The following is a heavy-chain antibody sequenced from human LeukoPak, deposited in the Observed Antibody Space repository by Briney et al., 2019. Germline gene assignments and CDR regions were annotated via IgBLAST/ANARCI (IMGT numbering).Heavy chain of an antibody. CDR3: ARGEMPDFWSGYSLRGGVTY. CDR2: IIPIFGTA. V-gene: IGHV1-69*13. J-gene: IGHJ4*02. Sequence: SVKVSCKASGGTFSSYAISWVRQAPGQGLEWMGGIIPIFGTANYAQKFQGRVTITADESTSTAYMELSSLRSEDTAVYYCARGEMPDFWSGYSLRGGVTYWGQGTLVTVSS. D-gene: IGHD3-3*01. CDR1: GGTFSSYA.